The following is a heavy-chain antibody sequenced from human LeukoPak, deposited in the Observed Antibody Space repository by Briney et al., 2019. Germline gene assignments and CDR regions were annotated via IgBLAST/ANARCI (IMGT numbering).Heavy chain of an antibody. CDR3: ARLYYDFWSGYLYGMDV. CDR1: GGSISSYY. D-gene: IGHD3-3*01. Sequence: PSETLSLTCTVSGGSISSYYWSWIRQPAGKGLEWIGRIYTSGSTNYNPSLKSRVTMSVDTSKNQFSLKLSSVTAADTAVYYCARLYYDFWSGYLYGMDVWGQGTTVTVSS. V-gene: IGHV4-4*07. CDR2: IYTSGST. J-gene: IGHJ6*02.